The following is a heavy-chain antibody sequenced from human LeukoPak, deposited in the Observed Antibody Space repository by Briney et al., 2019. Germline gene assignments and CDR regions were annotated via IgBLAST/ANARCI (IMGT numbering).Heavy chain of an antibody. D-gene: IGHD2-8*01. V-gene: IGHV3-7*03. CDR2: IKQDGSEK. CDR3: AKDGSNDIVLMVYAILGAFDI. Sequence: PGGSLRLSCAASGFTFSSYWMSWVRQAPGKGLEWVANIKQDGSEKYYVDSVKGRFTISRDNAKNSLYLQMNSLRAEDTAVYYCAKDGSNDIVLMVYAILGAFDIWGQGTMVTVSS. J-gene: IGHJ3*02. CDR1: GFTFSSYW.